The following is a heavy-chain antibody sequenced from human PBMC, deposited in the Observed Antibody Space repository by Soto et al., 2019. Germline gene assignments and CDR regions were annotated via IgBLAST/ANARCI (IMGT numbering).Heavy chain of an antibody. CDR3: ARQLSHICDS. Sequence: GESLKISCKGVGYKFGSAWIGWVRQMPGKGLEWMGIIKPGTSDIRYSLSCRGHVTISADEAVSTAYLQWSSLKASDTAMYYCARQLSHICDSWGQGTLVTSPQ. D-gene: IGHD3-3*02. J-gene: IGHJ4*02. CDR1: GYKFGSAW. V-gene: IGHV5-51*01. CDR2: IKPGTSDI.